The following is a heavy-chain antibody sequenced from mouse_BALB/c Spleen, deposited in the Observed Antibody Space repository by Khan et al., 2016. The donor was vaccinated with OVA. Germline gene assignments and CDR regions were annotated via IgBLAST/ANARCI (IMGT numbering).Heavy chain of an antibody. CDR2: ISTYYGDA. CDR1: GYTFTDYT. D-gene: IGHD2-4*01. Sequence: QVQLQESGAELVKPGVSVKISCTVSGYTFTDYTIHWVKQSHAKSLEWMGVISTYYGDAKYNQKFKGKATMTVDKSSNTAYMQLARLTSDEAAIYYRASVSITSASLYAMDYWGQGTSVTVSS. CDR3: ASVSITSASLYAMDY. V-gene: IGHV1S137*01. J-gene: IGHJ4*01.